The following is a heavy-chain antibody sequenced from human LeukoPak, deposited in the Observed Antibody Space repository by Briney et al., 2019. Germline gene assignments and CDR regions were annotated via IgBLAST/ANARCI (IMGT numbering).Heavy chain of an antibody. J-gene: IGHJ4*02. D-gene: IGHD6-13*01. Sequence: GGSLRLSCAASGFTFSNFWMCWVRQAPGKGLEWVANIKQDGSDKFYVDSVKGRFTISRDNAKNSLFLQMNSLRAEDTAVYYCARDTAGGDYWGQGTRVTVSS. CDR2: IKQDGSDK. CDR1: GFTFSNFW. V-gene: IGHV3-7*03. CDR3: ARDTAGGDY.